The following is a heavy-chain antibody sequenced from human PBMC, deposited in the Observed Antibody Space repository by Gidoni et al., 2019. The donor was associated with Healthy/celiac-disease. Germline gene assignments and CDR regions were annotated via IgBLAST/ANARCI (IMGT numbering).Heavy chain of an antibody. V-gene: IGHV1-69*01. Sequence: QVPLVQSGAEVKQPGSSVDVSYQASGSAFSYSAISWVRQAPGQGLEWMGGIIPIFGTANYAQKFQGRVTITADESTSTAYMELSSLRSEDTAVYYCARDWGEYSSVRDYYGMDVWGKGTTVTVSS. CDR2: IIPIFGTA. CDR3: ARDWGEYSSVRDYYGMDV. D-gene: IGHD6-6*01. J-gene: IGHJ6*04. CDR1: GSAFSYSA.